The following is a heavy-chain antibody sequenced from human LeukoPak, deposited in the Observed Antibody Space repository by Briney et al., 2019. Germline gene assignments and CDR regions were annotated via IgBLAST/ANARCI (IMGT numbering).Heavy chain of an antibody. D-gene: IGHD3-10*01. J-gene: IGHJ3*02. CDR3: ARRGTLVRGVVTTGVHRAFDI. Sequence: SETLSLTCTVSGGSLSSYYWTWIRQPPGKGLEWIGEINHLQYTNFNPSLKSRITISVDASKKEFSLRVNSVTAADTAVYYCARRGTLVRGVVTTGVHRAFDIWGQGTRVTVSS. CDR1: GGSLSSYY. V-gene: IGHV4-34*01. CDR2: INHLQYT.